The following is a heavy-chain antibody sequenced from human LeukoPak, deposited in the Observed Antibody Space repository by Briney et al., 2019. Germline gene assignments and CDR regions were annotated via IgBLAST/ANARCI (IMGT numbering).Heavy chain of an antibody. V-gene: IGHV3-64*01. J-gene: IGHJ3*02. CDR3: ARGGSYHAFDI. CDR1: GFTFSDHA. CDR2: ISHDGGAT. Sequence: GGSLRLSCVASGFTFSDHAIHWVRQAPGKGLEYVSLISHDGGATFYVNSVKGRFTISRDNSKNTIYLQMGSLRPEDTAIYYRARGGSYHAFDIWGQGTMVTVSS. D-gene: IGHD3-16*02.